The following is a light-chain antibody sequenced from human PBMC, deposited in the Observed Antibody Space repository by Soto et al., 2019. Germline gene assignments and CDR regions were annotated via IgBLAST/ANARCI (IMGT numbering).Light chain of an antibody. CDR3: HQYVYGVDT. CDR2: GAS. J-gene: IGKJ2*01. V-gene: IGKV3-20*01. Sequence: EIVLTQSPGTLSLSPGERATLSCRASSSVRNDSLAWYQQQPGQAPRLLVFGASSRVTGIPDRFSGSGSGTDFSRTSSRREPDDSAVYICHQYVYGVDTIVQGTKLEIK. CDR1: SSVRNDS.